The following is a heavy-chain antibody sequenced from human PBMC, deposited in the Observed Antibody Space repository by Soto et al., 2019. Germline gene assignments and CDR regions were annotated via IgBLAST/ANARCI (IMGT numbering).Heavy chain of an antibody. CDR3: AKMYRGYSGYIQS. J-gene: IGHJ5*02. Sequence: GGSLRLSCATSGFTFSNYAMTWVRQGPGKGLEWVSSISAGGVSTYFADSVKGRFTISRDNSKNTLLLHMNSLRAEDTAVYYCAKMYRGYSGYIQSWGQGTLVTVSS. CDR1: GFTFSNYA. D-gene: IGHD5-12*01. CDR2: ISAGGVST. V-gene: IGHV3-23*01.